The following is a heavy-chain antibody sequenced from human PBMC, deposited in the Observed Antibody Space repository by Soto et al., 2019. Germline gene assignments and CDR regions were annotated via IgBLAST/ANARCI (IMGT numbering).Heavy chain of an antibody. CDR2: IIPILGIA. D-gene: IGHD6-19*01. Sequence: ASVKVSCKASGGTFSSYTISWVRQAPGQGLEWMGRIIPILGIANYAQKFQGRVTITADKATSTAYMELSSLRSEDTAVYYCARDRSSGFHWYFDLRGRGTPVTVSS. V-gene: IGHV1-69*04. CDR3: ARDRSSGFHWYFDL. CDR1: GGTFSSYT. J-gene: IGHJ2*01.